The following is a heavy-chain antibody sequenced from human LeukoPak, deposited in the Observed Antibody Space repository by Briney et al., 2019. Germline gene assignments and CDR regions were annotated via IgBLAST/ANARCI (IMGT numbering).Heavy chain of an antibody. CDR1: GITLSNYG. CDR3: AKRGVVIRVILVGFHKEAYYFDS. J-gene: IGHJ4*02. Sequence: GGSLRLSCAVPGITLSNYGMSWVRQAPGRGREWSAGISDSGGGTNNADSVKGRFTISRDNPKNTIYLQMNSLRAEDTAVYFCAKRGVVIRVILVGFHKEAYYFDSWGQGALVTVSS. CDR2: ISDSGGGT. V-gene: IGHV3-23*01. D-gene: IGHD3-22*01.